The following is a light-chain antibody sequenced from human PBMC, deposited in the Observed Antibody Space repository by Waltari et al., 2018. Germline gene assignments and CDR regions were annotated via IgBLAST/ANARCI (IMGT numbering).Light chain of an antibody. CDR3: QQYGGSLPYT. Sequence: EIVLTQSPGTLSLSPGERATLSCRASQSVDNTYLAWYQKKPGQAPRLLIFAASNRANGIPDRFSGGGSGTDFILTISRVEPEDFAVYYCQQYGGSLPYTFGQGTKLEIK. CDR1: QSVDNTY. J-gene: IGKJ2*01. CDR2: AAS. V-gene: IGKV3-20*01.